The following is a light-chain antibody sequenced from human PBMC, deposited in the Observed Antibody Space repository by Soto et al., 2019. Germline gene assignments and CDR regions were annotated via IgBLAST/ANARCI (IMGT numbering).Light chain of an antibody. Sequence: QSVLTQPPSVSAAPGQTVTISCSGSSSNIGNNYVSWYQQLPGTAPKLLIYDSNKRPSGIPDRFSASKSGTAATLGITGRQTGDEDDYYCGTWDSSLSAVVFGGGTKLTVL. CDR3: GTWDSSLSAVV. CDR2: DSN. CDR1: SSNIGNNY. J-gene: IGLJ2*01. V-gene: IGLV1-51*01.